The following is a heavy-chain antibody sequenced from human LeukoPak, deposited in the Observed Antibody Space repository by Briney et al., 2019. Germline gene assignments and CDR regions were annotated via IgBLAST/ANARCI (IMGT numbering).Heavy chain of an antibody. CDR1: GGSISSYY. V-gene: IGHV4-59*01. CDR3: ARDYLAYYYDSSGYIDAFDI. Sequence: SGTLSLTCTVSGGSISSYYWSWIRQPPGKGLEWIGYIYYSGSTNYNPSLKSRVTISVDTSKNQFSLKLSSVTAADTAVYYCARDYLAYYYDSSGYIDAFDIWGQGTMVTVSS. D-gene: IGHD3-22*01. CDR2: IYYSGST. J-gene: IGHJ3*02.